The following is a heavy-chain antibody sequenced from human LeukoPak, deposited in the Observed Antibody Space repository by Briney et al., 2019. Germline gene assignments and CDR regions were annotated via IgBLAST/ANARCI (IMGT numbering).Heavy chain of an antibody. J-gene: IGHJ6*03. CDR3: ARDQMRPYQYYMDV. CDR1: GFTVSRNY. V-gene: IGHV3-53*05. D-gene: IGHD2-21*01. Sequence: PGGSLRLSCAASGFTVSRNYMSWVRQAPGKGLEWVSVIHSGGGTHYADSVKGRFTIYRDNSKNTLYLQVNSLRAEDTAVYYCARDQMRPYQYYMDVWGKGTTVTVSS. CDR2: IHSGGGT.